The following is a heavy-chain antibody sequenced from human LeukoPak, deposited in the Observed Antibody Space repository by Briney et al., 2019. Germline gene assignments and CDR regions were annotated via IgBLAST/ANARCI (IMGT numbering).Heavy chain of an antibody. CDR3: ARGAYYYDSSGYGMDV. Sequence: GGSLRLSCAASGFILSNYAMHWVRQPAGKGLEWVSALGTAGDTYYPGSVKGRFTISRENAKNSLYLQMNSLRAGDTAVYYCARGAYYYDSSGYGMDVWGQGTTVTVSS. CDR2: LGTAGDT. J-gene: IGHJ6*02. V-gene: IGHV3-13*01. CDR1: GFILSNYA. D-gene: IGHD3-22*01.